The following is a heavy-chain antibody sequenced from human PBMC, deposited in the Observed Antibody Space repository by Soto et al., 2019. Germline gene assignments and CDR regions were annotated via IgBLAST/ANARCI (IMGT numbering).Heavy chain of an antibody. D-gene: IGHD6-13*01. CDR1: DGSISSYY. J-gene: IGHJ4*02. Sequence: SETLSLTCTISDGSISSYYWSWIRQPPGKALEWIGYVYYSGNTNYSPSLKSRVTISVDPSKNQFSLKLSSVTAADTAVYYCARHRRPDSGNWYGVYSWGLGTLVTVSS. CDR3: ARHRRPDSGNWYGVYS. CDR2: VYYSGNT. V-gene: IGHV4-59*08.